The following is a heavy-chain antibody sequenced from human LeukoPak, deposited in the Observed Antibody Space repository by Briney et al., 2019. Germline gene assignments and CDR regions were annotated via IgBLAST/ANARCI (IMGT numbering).Heavy chain of an antibody. J-gene: IGHJ5*02. CDR1: GGSISSGGYY. V-gene: IGHV4-31*03. CDR3: ARLIWFGESVAETWFDP. CDR2: IYYSGST. D-gene: IGHD3-10*01. Sequence: SETLSLTCTVSGGSISSGGYYWSWIRQHPGKGLEWIGYIYYSGSTYYNPSLKSRVTISVDTSKNQFSLKLSSVTAADTAVYYCARLIWFGESVAETWFDPWGQGTLVTVSP.